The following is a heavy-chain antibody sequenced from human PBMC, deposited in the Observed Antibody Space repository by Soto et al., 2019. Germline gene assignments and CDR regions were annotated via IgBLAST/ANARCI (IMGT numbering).Heavy chain of an antibody. CDR3: ARAPRITIFGVVTDTDDAFDI. J-gene: IGHJ3*02. D-gene: IGHD3-3*01. CDR2: INSDGSST. Sequence: GSLRLSCAASGFTFSSYWMHWVRQAPGKGLVWVSRINSDGSSTSYADSVKGRFTISRDNAKNTLYLQMNSLRAEDTAVYYCARAPRITIFGVVTDTDDAFDIWGQGTMVTVSS. V-gene: IGHV3-74*01. CDR1: GFTFSSYW.